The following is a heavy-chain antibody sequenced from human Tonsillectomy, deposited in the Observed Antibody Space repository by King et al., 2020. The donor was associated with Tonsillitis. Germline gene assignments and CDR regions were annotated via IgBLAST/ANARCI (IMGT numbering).Heavy chain of an antibody. D-gene: IGHD2-21*02. CDR2: KKPDGSDK. CDR3: ARFVVTARTIYDY. V-gene: IGHV3-7*01. CDR1: EFTFSSHW. J-gene: IGHJ4*02. Sequence: EVQLVESGGGLVQPGGSLILSCAASEFTFSSHWMSWVRQAPGKGLEWVASKKPDGSDKKYLDSVKDRFIISRDNAKNSLFLQMNSLRDEDTAVYYCARFVVTARTIYDYWGQGSLVTVSS.